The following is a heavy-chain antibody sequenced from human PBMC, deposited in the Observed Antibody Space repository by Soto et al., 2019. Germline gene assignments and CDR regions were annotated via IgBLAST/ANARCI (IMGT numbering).Heavy chain of an antibody. J-gene: IGHJ5*02. CDR1: GYTFTSYG. Sequence: ASVKVSCKASGYTFTSYGISWVRQAPGQGLEWIGWISAYNGNTNYAQKLQGRVTMTTDTSTSTAYMELRSLRSDDTAVYYCAIQVAGVNWFDPWGQGTLVTVSS. V-gene: IGHV1-18*01. CDR2: ISAYNGNT. D-gene: IGHD2-15*01. CDR3: AIQVAGVNWFDP.